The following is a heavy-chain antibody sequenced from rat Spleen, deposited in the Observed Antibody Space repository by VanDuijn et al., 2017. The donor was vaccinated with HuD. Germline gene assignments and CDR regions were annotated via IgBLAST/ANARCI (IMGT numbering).Heavy chain of an antibody. CDR3: VRDREGRYNNYGIDY. Sequence: QVQLKESGPGLVQPSQTLSLTCTVSGFSLTDNSVHWLRQPPGKGLEWIAAISSGGSTYYNSALKSRLSISRDTSKSQVFLKMNSLQTEDIATYYCVRDREGRYNNYGIDYWGQGVMVTVSS. CDR1: GFSLTDNS. J-gene: IGHJ2*01. D-gene: IGHD1-10*01. CDR2: ISSGGST. V-gene: IGHV2-6*01.